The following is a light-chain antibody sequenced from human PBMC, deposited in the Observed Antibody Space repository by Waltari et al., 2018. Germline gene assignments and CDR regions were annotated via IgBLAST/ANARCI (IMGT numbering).Light chain of an antibody. V-gene: IGLV2-14*01. J-gene: IGLJ1*01. CDR3: SSYTRISTFV. Sequence: QSALTQPAAVSGPPGQLSTISRTCTRSDAGGYEYSPWFQQKPGSVPKPILYEVHNRPSGVSNRFSGSKSGNTASLTISGLQAEDEADYFCSSYTRISTFVFGTGTEVSVL. CDR1: RSDAGGYEY. CDR2: EVH.